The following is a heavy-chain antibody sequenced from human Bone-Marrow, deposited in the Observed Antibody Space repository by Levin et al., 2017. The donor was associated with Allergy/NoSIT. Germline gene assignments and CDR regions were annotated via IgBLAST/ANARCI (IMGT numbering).Heavy chain of an antibody. J-gene: IGHJ5*02. V-gene: IGHV3-23*01. CDR1: GFTFSSYA. Sequence: PGGSLRLSCAASGFTFSSYAMSWVRQAPGKGLEWVSAISAGGGSTYYADSVKGRFTISRDNSKNTLYLQMNSLRAEDTAVYYCAKDLDSSWYNWFDPSGQGTLVTVSS. CDR2: ISAGGGST. D-gene: IGHD6-13*01. CDR3: AKDLDSSWYNWFDP.